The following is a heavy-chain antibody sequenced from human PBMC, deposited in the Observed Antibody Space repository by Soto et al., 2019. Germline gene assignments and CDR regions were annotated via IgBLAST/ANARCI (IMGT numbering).Heavy chain of an antibody. Sequence: SETLSLTCTVSGGSISSYYWSWIRQPPGKGLEWIGYIYYSGSTNYNPSLKSRVTISVDTSKNQFSLKLSSVTAADTAVYYCARGHPIAVAGPLDYWGQGTLVTVSS. CDR2: IYYSGST. CDR3: ARGHPIAVAGPLDY. V-gene: IGHV4-59*01. CDR1: GGSISSYY. J-gene: IGHJ4*02. D-gene: IGHD6-19*01.